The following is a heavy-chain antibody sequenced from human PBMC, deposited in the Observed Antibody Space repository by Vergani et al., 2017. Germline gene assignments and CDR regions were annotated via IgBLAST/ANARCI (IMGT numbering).Heavy chain of an antibody. CDR1: GFTFSNFG. CDR2: IGKDGINT. J-gene: IGHJ1*01. D-gene: IGHD1-1*01. Sequence: QVQLVESAGGVVQPGGSLRLSCAASGFTFSNFGMHWIRQAPGKGLEWLAYIGKDGINTRYRDAVKCRFTVSRDNSKSTLYLQMNSLRTEDTAVYYCATKSCGTPGCQIGYFREWGQGTLVTVSS. V-gene: IGHV3-30*02. CDR3: ATKSCGTPGCQIGYFRE.